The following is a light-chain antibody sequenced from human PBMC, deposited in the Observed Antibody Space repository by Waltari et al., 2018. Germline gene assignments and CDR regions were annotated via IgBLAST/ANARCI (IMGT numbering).Light chain of an antibody. J-gene: IGKJ4*01. Sequence: EIVMTQSPATLSVSPGERVTLSCRASQDFSNNLAWYQQKPGQAPRLLMYGAFTRATGIPARFSGSGSGTEFTLTMNSMQPEDIAVYYCQQYNNWPLTFGGGTKVEIK. CDR3: QQYNNWPLT. CDR2: GAF. CDR1: QDFSNN. V-gene: IGKV3-15*01.